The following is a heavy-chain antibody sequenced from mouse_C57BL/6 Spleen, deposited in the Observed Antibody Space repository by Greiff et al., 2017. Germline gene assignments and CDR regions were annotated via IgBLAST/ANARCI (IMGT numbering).Heavy chain of an antibody. D-gene: IGHD2-1*01. CDR3: TGGNAFAY. Sequence: EVQVVESGGGLVQPGGSMKLSCVASGFTFSNYWMNWVRQSPEKGLEWVAQIRLKSDNYATHYAESVQGRFTISRDDSKSSVYLQTNNLRAEDTGIYYCTGGNAFAYWGQGTLVTVSA. V-gene: IGHV6-3*01. J-gene: IGHJ3*01. CDR2: IRLKSDNYAT. CDR1: GFTFSNYW.